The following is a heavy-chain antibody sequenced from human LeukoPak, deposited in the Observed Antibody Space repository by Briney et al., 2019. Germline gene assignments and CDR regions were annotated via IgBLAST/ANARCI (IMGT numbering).Heavy chain of an antibody. CDR2: ISYDGTNK. CDR3: AKDDRGNEAPFDY. V-gene: IGHV3-30*18. J-gene: IGHJ4*02. CDR1: GFTFSNYD. Sequence: GGSLRLSCAASGFTFSNYDMHWVRQAPGKGLESVAVISYDGTNKYYADSVKGRFTISRDNSKNTLHLQMNSLRAEDTAVYYCAKDDRGNEAPFDYWGQGTLVTVSS.